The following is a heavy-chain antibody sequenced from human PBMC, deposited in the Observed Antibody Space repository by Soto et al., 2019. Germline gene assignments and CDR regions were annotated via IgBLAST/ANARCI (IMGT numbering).Heavy chain of an antibody. J-gene: IGHJ4*02. CDR2: IKEDGSET. CDR1: GFTFSDFW. Sequence: EVQLVESGGGLVEPGESRRLSRVASGFTFSDFWMTWVREAPGKGLEGLTNIKEDGSETHDLDGRFAISRDNAKNSLYLQLSSLRAEDTAVYYCARLRGDYFDNWGQGTLVTVSS. V-gene: IGHV3-7*01. CDR3: ARLRGDYFDN.